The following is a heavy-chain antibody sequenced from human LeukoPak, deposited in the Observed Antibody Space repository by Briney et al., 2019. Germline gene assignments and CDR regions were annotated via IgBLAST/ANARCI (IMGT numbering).Heavy chain of an antibody. CDR3: ARSDLGLVEGFDAFDI. J-gene: IGHJ3*02. Sequence: SQTLSLTCTVSGGSISGGGYYWSWIRQHPGKGLEWIGYIYYSGSTYYNPSLKSRVTISVDTSKNQFSLKLSSVTAADTAVYYCARSDLGLVEGFDAFDIWGQGTMVTVSS. D-gene: IGHD6-19*01. V-gene: IGHV4-31*03. CDR1: GGSISGGGYY. CDR2: IYYSGST.